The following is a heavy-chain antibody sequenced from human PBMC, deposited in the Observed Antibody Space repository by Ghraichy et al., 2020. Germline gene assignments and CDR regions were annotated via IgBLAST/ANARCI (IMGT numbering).Heavy chain of an antibody. CDR2: MQYSGDT. V-gene: IGHV4-39*01. CDR3: ATGEYYGSGSYRPLQY. CDR1: GGSISSSSYY. Sequence: ESLNISCTVSGGSISSSSYYWGWIRQPPGKGLEWIGSMQYSGDTYYNPSLKSRVTVSADTPKNQLSLKLSSVTAADTAVYYCATGEYYGSGSYRPLQYWGTGTLVTVS. D-gene: IGHD3-10*01. J-gene: IGHJ4*02.